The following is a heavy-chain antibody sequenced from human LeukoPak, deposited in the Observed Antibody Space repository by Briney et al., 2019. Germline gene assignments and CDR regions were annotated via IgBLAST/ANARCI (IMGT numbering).Heavy chain of an antibody. CDR1: GFTFSDYW. Sequence: GGSLRLSCAASGFTFSDYWMHWVRQAPGKGLVWVSRIKGDGGSPTYADSVKGRFTISRDNAKHTLYLQMNSLRAEDTAVYYCARKPDYYGADYWGQGTLVTVSS. CDR2: IKGDGGSP. D-gene: IGHD3-10*01. CDR3: ARKPDYYGADY. J-gene: IGHJ4*02. V-gene: IGHV3-74*01.